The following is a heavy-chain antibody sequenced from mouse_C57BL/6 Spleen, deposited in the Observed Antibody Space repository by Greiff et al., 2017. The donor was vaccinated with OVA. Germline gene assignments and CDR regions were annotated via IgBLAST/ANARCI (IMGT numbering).Heavy chain of an antibody. CDR1: GYTFTSYW. J-gene: IGHJ4*01. CDR3: ARSYSNHYYAMDY. CDR2: IDPSDSYT. D-gene: IGHD2-5*01. V-gene: IGHV1-50*01. Sequence: VQLQQPGAELVKPGASVKLSCKASGYTFTSYWMQWVKQRPGQGLEWIGEIDPSDSYTNYNQKFKGKAPLTVDTSSSTAYMQLSSLTSEDSAVYYCARSYSNHYYAMDYWGQGTSVTVSS.